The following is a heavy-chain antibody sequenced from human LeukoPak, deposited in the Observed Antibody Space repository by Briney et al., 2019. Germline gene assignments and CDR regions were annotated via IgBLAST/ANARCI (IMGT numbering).Heavy chain of an antibody. D-gene: IGHD3-22*01. J-gene: IGHJ3*02. CDR3: ARDFHRRYYDSSGYNGFDI. Sequence: GALRLSCAASGFTFSSYEMNWVRQAPGKGLEWVSYISSSGSTIYYADSVKGRFTISRDNAKNSLYLQMNGLRAEDTAVYYCARDFHRRYYDSSGYNGFDIWGQGTMVTVSS. V-gene: IGHV3-48*03. CDR1: GFTFSSYE. CDR2: ISSSGSTI.